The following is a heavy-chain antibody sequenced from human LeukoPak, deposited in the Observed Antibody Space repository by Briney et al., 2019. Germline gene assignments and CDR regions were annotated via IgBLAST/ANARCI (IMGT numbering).Heavy chain of an antibody. CDR3: ARAAVAGLYFDY. D-gene: IGHD6-19*01. V-gene: IGHV3-48*03. CDR2: ISSSGSTI. CDR1: GFTFSSYE. Sequence: GGSLRLSCVASGFTFSSYEMNWVRQAPGKGLEWVSYISSSGSTIYYADSVKGRFTISRDNAKNSLYLQMNSLRAEDTAVYYCARAAVAGLYFDYWGQGTLVTVSS. J-gene: IGHJ4*02.